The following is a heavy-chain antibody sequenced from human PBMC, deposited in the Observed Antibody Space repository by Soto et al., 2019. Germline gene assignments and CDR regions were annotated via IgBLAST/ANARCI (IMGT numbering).Heavy chain of an antibody. CDR2: IIPILGIA. J-gene: IGHJ6*02. CDR1: GGTFSSYT. V-gene: IGHV1-69*08. CDR3: ARDPLFSGLFDGMDV. D-gene: IGHD3-9*01. Sequence: QVQLVQSGAEVKKPGSSVKVSCKASGGTFSSYTISWVRQAPGQGLEWMGRIIPILGIANYAQKFPGRVTITADKSTSTAYMELSSLRSEDTAVYYCARDPLFSGLFDGMDVWGQGTTVTVSS.